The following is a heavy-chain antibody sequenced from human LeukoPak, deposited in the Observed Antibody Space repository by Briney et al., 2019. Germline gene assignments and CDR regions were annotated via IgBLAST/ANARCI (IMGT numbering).Heavy chain of an antibody. Sequence: SETLSLTCTVSGGSISSSIYYWGWIRQPPGKGLEWIGNTYYSGSTYYNPSLKSRVTISLDTSKNQFSLKLTSVTAADTAVYYCASVRRGFGESSKYYAYYYMGVWGKGTTVTISS. J-gene: IGHJ6*03. V-gene: IGHV4-39*01. D-gene: IGHD3-10*01. CDR3: ASVRRGFGESSKYYAYYYMGV. CDR2: TYYSGST. CDR1: GGSISSSIYY.